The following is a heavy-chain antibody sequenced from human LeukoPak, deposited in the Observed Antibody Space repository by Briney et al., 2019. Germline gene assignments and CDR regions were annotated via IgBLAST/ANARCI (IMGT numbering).Heavy chain of an antibody. V-gene: IGHV3-15*01. D-gene: IGHD6-19*01. CDR2: LKSKPDGETT. Sequence: NAGGSLRLSCAASGFTFSSFQMNWVRQAPGKGLEWVGRLKSKPDGETTDYAAPVKGRFTLSRDDSQNMLYLHMNSLKTEDTAVYYCTTDHREGSRIGWYLGYRGRGTLVTVSS. CDR1: GFTFSSFQ. J-gene: IGHJ4*02. CDR3: TTDHREGSRIGWYLGY.